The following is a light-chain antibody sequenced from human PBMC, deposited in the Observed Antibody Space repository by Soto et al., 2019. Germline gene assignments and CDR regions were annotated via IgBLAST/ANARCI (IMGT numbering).Light chain of an antibody. J-gene: IGLJ2*01. CDR2: TNN. Sequence: QSVLTQPPSASGTPGQRVSISCSGSSSNIGSNTVNWYQQLPGTAPKLLIYTNNQRPSGVPDRFSGSKSGTSASLAISGLRSVDEADYYCATWDDSLNAVVFGGWTKLTVL. CDR3: ATWDDSLNAVV. V-gene: IGLV1-44*01. CDR1: SSNIGSNT.